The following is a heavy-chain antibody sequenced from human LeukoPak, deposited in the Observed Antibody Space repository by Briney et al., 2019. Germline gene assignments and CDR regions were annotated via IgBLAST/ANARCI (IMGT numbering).Heavy chain of an antibody. CDR3: ARDATTTVGWVYMDV. Sequence: GGSLRLSCAASGFTFNTYELNWVRQAPGKGLEWLAHISNSGDTIHYATSVEDRFTISRDNAKNTVYLQMNSLKVEDTALYYCARDATTTVGWVYMDVWGKGTAVTIS. V-gene: IGHV3-48*03. CDR1: GFTFNTYE. J-gene: IGHJ6*03. D-gene: IGHD4-11*01. CDR2: ISNSGDTI.